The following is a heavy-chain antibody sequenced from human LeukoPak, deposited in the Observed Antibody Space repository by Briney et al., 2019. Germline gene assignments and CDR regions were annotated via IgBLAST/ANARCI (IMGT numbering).Heavy chain of an antibody. CDR3: ARGRPGGGTSCYNADFDY. CDR2: INHSGST. V-gene: IGHV4-34*01. J-gene: IGHJ4*02. CDR1: GGSFSGYY. D-gene: IGHD2-2*01. Sequence: SETLSLTCAVYGGSFSGYYWSWIRQPPGKGLEWIGEINHSGSTNYNPSLKSRVTISVDTSKNQFSLKLSSVTAADTAVYYCARGRPGGGTSCYNADFDYWGQGTLVTVSS.